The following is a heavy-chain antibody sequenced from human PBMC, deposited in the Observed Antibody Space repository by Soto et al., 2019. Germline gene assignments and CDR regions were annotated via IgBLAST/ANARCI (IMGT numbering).Heavy chain of an antibody. V-gene: IGHV1-18*01. J-gene: IGHJ4*02. CDR3: ARTSRRGYSYGYFDY. CDR1: GYTFTSYG. CDR2: ISAYNGNT. Sequence: WASVKVSCKASGYTFTSYGISWVRQAPGQGLEWMGWISAYNGNTNYAQKLQGRVTMTTDTSTSTAYMELRSLRSDDTAVYYCARTSRRGYSYGYFDYWGQGTLVTVSS. D-gene: IGHD5-18*01.